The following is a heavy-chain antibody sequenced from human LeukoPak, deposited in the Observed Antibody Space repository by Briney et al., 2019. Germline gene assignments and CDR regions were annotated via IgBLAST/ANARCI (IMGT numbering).Heavy chain of an antibody. J-gene: IGHJ4*02. D-gene: IGHD5-18*01. V-gene: IGHV3-30*02. CDR3: AKDRDTGIGAYSWGYFDY. Sequence: GGSLRLSCAASGFIFSNYGMHWVRQTPAKGLEWVAFIRNDGSMKYYADSVKGRFTISRDNSKNMLYLQMNSLRAEDTAVYYCAKDRDTGIGAYSWGYFDYWGQGTLVTVSS. CDR1: GFIFSNYG. CDR2: IRNDGSMK.